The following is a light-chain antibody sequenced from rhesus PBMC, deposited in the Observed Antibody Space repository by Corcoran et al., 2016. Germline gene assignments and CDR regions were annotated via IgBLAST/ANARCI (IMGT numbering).Light chain of an antibody. J-gene: IGKJ1*01. CDR1: RDSGNW. CDR3: QRHPTTPRT. CDR2: KAS. V-gene: IGKV1-21*01. Sequence: DIQMAQSPSSRSAPVGDRATITCRASRDSGNWLAWYQQKPGKAPKLLIYKASTLQSGVPSRFRGSGSGTEFALTLTRLQPDDFATYYSQRHPTTPRTFSLGTKVEIQ.